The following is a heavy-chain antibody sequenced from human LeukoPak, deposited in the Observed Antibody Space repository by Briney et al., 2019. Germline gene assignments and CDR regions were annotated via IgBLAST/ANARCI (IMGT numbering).Heavy chain of an antibody. J-gene: IGHJ6*02. D-gene: IGHD3-10*01. CDR2: INHSGST. CDR3: ARSAGRLRYYGTDV. CDR1: GGSFSGYY. V-gene: IGHV4-34*01. Sequence: SETLSLTCAVYGGSFSGYYWSWIRQPPGKGLEWIGEINHSGSTNYNPSLKSRVTISVDTSKNQFSLKLSSVTAADTAVYYCARSAGRLRYYGTDVWGQGTTVTVSS.